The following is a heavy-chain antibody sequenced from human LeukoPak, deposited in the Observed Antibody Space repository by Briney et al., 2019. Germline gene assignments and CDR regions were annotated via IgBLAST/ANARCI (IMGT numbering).Heavy chain of an antibody. CDR2: ISSSSSYI. D-gene: IGHD3-3*01. Sequence: GGSLRLSCAASGFTFSSYSMNWVRQAPGKGLEWVSSISSSSSYIYYADSVNGRFTISRDNAKNSLYLQMNSLRAEATAVYYCARVYSTIYGVVRNWFDPWGQGTLVTVSS. J-gene: IGHJ5*02. CDR3: ARVYSTIYGVVRNWFDP. V-gene: IGHV3-21*01. CDR1: GFTFSSYS.